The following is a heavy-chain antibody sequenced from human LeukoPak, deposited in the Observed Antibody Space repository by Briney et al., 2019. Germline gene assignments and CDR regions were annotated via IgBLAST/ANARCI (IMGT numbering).Heavy chain of an antibody. D-gene: IGHD4-11*01. J-gene: IGHJ6*03. V-gene: IGHV3-20*04. Sequence: GGSLRLSCAASGFTFDDYGMSWVRQAPGKGLELVSGINWNGGSTGYADSVKGRFTISRDNAKNSLYLQMNSLRADDTAVYYCARDYPYSYYMNVWGNGTTVTVSS. CDR3: ARDYPYSYYMNV. CDR2: INWNGGST. CDR1: GFTFDDYG.